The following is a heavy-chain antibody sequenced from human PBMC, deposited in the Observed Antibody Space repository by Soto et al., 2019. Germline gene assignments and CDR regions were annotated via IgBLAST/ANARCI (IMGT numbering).Heavy chain of an antibody. CDR3: ARSSGGNFGIVIEGSNWFNP. D-gene: IGHD3-3*01. V-gene: IGHV1-18*01. CDR1: GYTFTRNG. Sequence: ASVKVSCKTSGYTFTRNGISWVRQAPGQGLEWMGWISPHGGSTKYAQKFQGRVTMNRDTSRSTVYMELRSLRSDDTAIYYCARSSGGNFGIVIEGSNWFNPWGQGTLVTVSS. J-gene: IGHJ5*02. CDR2: ISPHGGST.